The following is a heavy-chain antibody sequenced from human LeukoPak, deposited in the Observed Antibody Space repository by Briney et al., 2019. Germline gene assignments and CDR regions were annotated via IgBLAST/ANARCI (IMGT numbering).Heavy chain of an antibody. Sequence: SETLSLTCTASGGSISTHYWTWIRQPPGKGLEWIGYISYVGTTNYNPSLKSRVSISVDTSKTYISLKLSSVTAADTAVYYCARDQTTVTKGFDIWGQGTKVTVSS. V-gene: IGHV4-59*11. J-gene: IGHJ3*02. D-gene: IGHD4-17*01. CDR1: GGSISTHY. CDR2: ISYVGTT. CDR3: ARDQTTVTKGFDI.